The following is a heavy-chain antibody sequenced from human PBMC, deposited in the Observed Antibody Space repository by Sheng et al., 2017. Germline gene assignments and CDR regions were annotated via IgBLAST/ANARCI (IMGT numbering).Heavy chain of an antibody. CDR1: GGSISSTDYY. D-gene: IGHD6-13*01. CDR2: IYYSGTT. Sequence: QLQLHESGPGLVKPSETLSLTCTVSGGSISSTDYYWAWIRQPPGKGLEWIGSIYYSGTTYSNPSLKSRVTISVDTSKNQFSLRLSSVTAADTAVYYCARVGNSWYSDYYYMDVWGQGDHGSPSP. V-gene: IGHV4-39*07. CDR3: ARVGNSWYSDYYYMDV. J-gene: IGHJ6*03.